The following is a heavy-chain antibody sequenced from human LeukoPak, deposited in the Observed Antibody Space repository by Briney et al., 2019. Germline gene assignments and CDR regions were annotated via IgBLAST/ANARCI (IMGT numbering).Heavy chain of an antibody. CDR1: GYTFTSYA. CDR2: INAGNGNT. V-gene: IGHV1-3*01. CDR3: ARDLSSPGPNY. Sequence: ASVKVSCKASGYTFTSYAMHWVRQAPGQRLEWMGWINAGNGNTKYPQKFQGRVTITRDTSASTAYMELSSLRSEDTAVYYCARDLSSPGPNYWGQGTLVTVSS. J-gene: IGHJ4*02. D-gene: IGHD7-27*01.